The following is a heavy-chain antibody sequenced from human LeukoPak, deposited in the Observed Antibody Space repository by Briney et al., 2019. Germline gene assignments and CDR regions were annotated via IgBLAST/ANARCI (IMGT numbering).Heavy chain of an antibody. J-gene: IGHJ4*02. CDR2: INHSGST. CDR1: GGSFSGHY. V-gene: IGHV4-34*01. Sequence: KSSETLSLTCAVYGGSFSGHYWSWIRQPPGKGLEWIGEINHSGSTNYNPSLKSRVTISVDTSRNQFSLKLSSVTAADTAVYYCARGRVATISTALYYFDYWGQGTLVTVSS. D-gene: IGHD5-12*01. CDR3: ARGRVATISTALYYFDY.